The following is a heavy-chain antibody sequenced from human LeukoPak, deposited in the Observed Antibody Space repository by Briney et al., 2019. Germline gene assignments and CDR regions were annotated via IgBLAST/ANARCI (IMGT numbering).Heavy chain of an antibody. J-gene: IGHJ3*02. CDR3: ARDLVTTGAFDI. CDR2: IYYSGST. V-gene: IGHV4-39*07. D-gene: IGHD4-11*01. Sequence: PSETLSLTCTVSGGSISSSSYYWGWIRQPPGKGLEWIGSIYYSGSTYYNPSLKSRVTISVDTSKNQFSLKLSSVTAADTAVYYCARDLVTTGAFDIWGQGTMVTVSS. CDR1: GGSISSSSYY.